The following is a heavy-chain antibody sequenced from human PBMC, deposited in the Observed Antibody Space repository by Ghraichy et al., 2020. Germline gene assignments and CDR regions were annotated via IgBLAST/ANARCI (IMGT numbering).Heavy chain of an antibody. D-gene: IGHD3-22*01. CDR3: AKDWGYYDSSGYWGY. J-gene: IGHJ4*02. CDR2: ISGSGGST. Sequence: GGSLRLSCAASGFTFSSYAMSWVRQAPGKGLEWVSAISGSGGSTYYADSVKGRFTISRDNSKNTLYLQMNSLRAEDTAVYYCAKDWGYYDSSGYWGYWGQGTLVTVSS. CDR1: GFTFSSYA. V-gene: IGHV3-23*01.